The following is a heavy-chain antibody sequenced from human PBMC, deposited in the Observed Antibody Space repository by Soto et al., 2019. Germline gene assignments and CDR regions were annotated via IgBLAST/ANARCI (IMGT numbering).Heavy chain of an antibody. CDR1: GFTFSRYG. Sequence: GGSLRLSCVASGFTFSRYGIHWVRQAPGKGLEWVGVISSDGNIQYYAESVKGRFTISRDNSRNTLYLQMDSLRPGDTAVYYCAKEIAVAGDLDYWGQGTLVTVSS. D-gene: IGHD6-19*01. CDR2: ISSDGNIQ. CDR3: AKEIAVAGDLDY. J-gene: IGHJ4*01. V-gene: IGHV3-30*18.